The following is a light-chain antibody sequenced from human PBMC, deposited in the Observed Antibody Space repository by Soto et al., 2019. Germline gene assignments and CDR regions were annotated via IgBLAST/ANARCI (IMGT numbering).Light chain of an antibody. CDR1: QSISSW. CDR3: QQYNTYPLT. Sequence: TQSPGTLSLSPGERVTITCRASQSISSWLAWYQQKAGKAPKVLINDASSLESGVPSRFSGSGSGTEFTLTISSLQPDDFATYYCQQYNTYPLTFGGGTKV. J-gene: IGKJ4*01. CDR2: DAS. V-gene: IGKV1-5*01.